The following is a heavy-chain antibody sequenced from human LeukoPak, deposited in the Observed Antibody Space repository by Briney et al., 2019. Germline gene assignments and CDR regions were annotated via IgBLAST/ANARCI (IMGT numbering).Heavy chain of an antibody. CDR2: ISYDGSNK. Sequence: GGSLRLSCAASGFTFSSYAMHWVRQAPGKGLEWVAVISYDGSNKYYADSVKGRFTISRDNSKNTLYLQMNSLRAEDTAVYYCAKGLNYDSSGYYGYWGQGTLVTVSS. D-gene: IGHD3-22*01. CDR1: GFTFSSYA. V-gene: IGHV3-30*04. J-gene: IGHJ4*02. CDR3: AKGLNYDSSGYYGY.